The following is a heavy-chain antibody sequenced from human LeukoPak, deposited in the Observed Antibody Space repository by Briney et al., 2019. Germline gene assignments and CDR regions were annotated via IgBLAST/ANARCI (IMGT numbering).Heavy chain of an antibody. Sequence: ASVKVSCKASGGTFSSYAISWVRQAPGQGLEWMGGIIPIFGTANYAQKFQGRVTITADESTSTAYMELSSLRSEDTAGYYCAGGAAANCSGGSCYQIYYYYYYMDVWGKGTTVTVSS. CDR1: GGTFSSYA. CDR3: AGGAAANCSGGSCYQIYYYYYYMDV. CDR2: IIPIFGTA. V-gene: IGHV1-69*13. J-gene: IGHJ6*03. D-gene: IGHD2-15*01.